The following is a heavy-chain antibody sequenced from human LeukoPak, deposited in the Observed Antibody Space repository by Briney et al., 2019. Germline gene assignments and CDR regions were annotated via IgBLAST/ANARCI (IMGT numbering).Heavy chain of an antibody. CDR2: ISAYNGNT. CDR3: ARVPLDYYDSSGYSGYFDY. CDR1: GYTFTSYG. V-gene: IGHV1-18*01. J-gene: IGHJ4*02. D-gene: IGHD3-22*01. Sequence: ASVTVSCKASGYTFTSYGISWVRQAPGQGLEWMGWISAYNGNTNYAQKLQGRVTMTTDTSTSTAYMELRSLRSDDTAVYYCARVPLDYYDSSGYSGYFDYWGQGTLVTVSS.